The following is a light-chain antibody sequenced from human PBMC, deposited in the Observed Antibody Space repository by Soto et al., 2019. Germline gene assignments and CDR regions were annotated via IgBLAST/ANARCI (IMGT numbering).Light chain of an antibody. CDR1: SSDVGGYNY. CDR2: EVS. J-gene: IGLJ1*01. CDR3: SSYAGSRV. V-gene: IGLV2-8*01. Sequence: QSALTQPASVSGSPGQSITISCTGTSSDVGGYNYVSWYQQHPGKAPKLMIYEVSKRPSGVPDRFSGSKSGNTASLTVSGLQAEDEADYYCSSYAGSRVFGTGTKLTVL.